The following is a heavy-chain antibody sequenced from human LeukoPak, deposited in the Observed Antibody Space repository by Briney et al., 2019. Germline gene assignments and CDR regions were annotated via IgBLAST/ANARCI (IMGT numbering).Heavy chain of an antibody. CDR2: ISGSGGST. J-gene: IGHJ4*02. CDR3: VKDRNSGSYLGYYFDY. V-gene: IGHV3-23*01. Sequence: GGSLRLSCAASGFTFSSYAMSWVRQAPGKGLEWVSGISGSGGSTDYADSVKGRFTISRDNSKNTLYLQMNSLRAEDTAVYYCVKDRNSGSYLGYYFDYWGQGTLVTVSS. CDR1: GFTFSSYA. D-gene: IGHD1-26*01.